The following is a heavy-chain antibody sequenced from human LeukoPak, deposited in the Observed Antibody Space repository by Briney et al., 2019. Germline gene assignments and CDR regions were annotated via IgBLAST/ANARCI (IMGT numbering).Heavy chain of an antibody. J-gene: IGHJ3*02. V-gene: IGHV4-30-4*08. CDR1: GGSISSYY. CDR2: IYYSGST. D-gene: IGHD3-10*01. Sequence: SETLSLTCTVSGGSISSYYWSWIRQPPGKGLEWIGYIYYSGSTYYNPSLKSRVTISVDTSKNQFSLKLSSVTAADTAVYYCARGSTMVRGVNAFDIWGQGTMVTVSS. CDR3: ARGSTMVRGVNAFDI.